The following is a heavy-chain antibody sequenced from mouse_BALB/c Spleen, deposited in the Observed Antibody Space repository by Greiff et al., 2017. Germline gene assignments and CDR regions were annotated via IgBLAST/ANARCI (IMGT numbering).Heavy chain of an antibody. CDR3: ARVYYRYAGGYAMDY. J-gene: IGHJ4*01. CDR1: GFNIKDTY. V-gene: IGHV14-3*02. D-gene: IGHD2-14*01. Sequence: VQLQQSGAELVKPGASVKLSCTASGFNIKDTYMHWVKQRPEQGLEWIGRIDPANGNTKYDPKFQGKATITADTSSNTAYLQLSSLTSEDTAVYYCARVYYRYAGGYAMDYWGQGTSVTVSS. CDR2: IDPANGNT.